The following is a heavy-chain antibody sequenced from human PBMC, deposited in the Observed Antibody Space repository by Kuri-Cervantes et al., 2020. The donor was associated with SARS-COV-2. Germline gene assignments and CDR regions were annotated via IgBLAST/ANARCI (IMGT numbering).Heavy chain of an antibody. J-gene: IGHJ4*02. CDR3: ARDTRRRSGNLPFDY. Sequence: GESLKISCAASGFTFDDYGMSWVRQAPGKGLEWVSGINWNGGSTGYADSVEGRFTISRDNAKNSLYLQMNSLRAEDTALYYCARDTRRRSGNLPFDYWGQGTLVTVSS. V-gene: IGHV3-20*04. D-gene: IGHD3-3*01. CDR1: GFTFDDYG. CDR2: INWNGGST.